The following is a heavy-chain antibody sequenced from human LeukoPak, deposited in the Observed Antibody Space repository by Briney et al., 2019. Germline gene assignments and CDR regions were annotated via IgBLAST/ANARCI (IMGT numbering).Heavy chain of an antibody. Sequence: SVKVSCKAPGGTFSSYAISWVRQAPGQGLEWMGGIIPIFGTANYAQKFQGRVTITADESTSTAYMELSSLRSEDTAVYYCETYYYDSSGYLGVDYWGQGTLVTVSS. CDR1: GGTFSSYA. D-gene: IGHD3-22*01. CDR3: ETYYYDSSGYLGVDY. J-gene: IGHJ4*02. V-gene: IGHV1-69*13. CDR2: IIPIFGTA.